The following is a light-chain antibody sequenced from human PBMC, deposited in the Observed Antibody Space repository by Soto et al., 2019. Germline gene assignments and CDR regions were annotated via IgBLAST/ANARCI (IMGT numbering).Light chain of an antibody. V-gene: IGKV3-15*01. CDR1: QSVTSN. Sequence: EIVMTQSPATLSMSPGERATLSCRASQSVTSNLAWYQQKPGQAPRLLIFGASTRAAGIPARFSGRGSGTEFTLSISSLQSEDFAVYYCQQYDEWTMTFGQGTKVDIK. CDR2: GAS. CDR3: QQYDEWTMT. J-gene: IGKJ1*01.